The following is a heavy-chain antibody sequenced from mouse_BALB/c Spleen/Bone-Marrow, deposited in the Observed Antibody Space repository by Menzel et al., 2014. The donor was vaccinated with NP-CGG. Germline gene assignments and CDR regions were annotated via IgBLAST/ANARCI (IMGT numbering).Heavy chain of an antibody. CDR3: TRNYGSSYPSWFAY. Sequence: LQQSGSELVRPGASVKLSCKASGYTFTSYWMHWVKQRHGQGLEWIGNIYPGSGSTNHDEKFKSKGTLTVDTSSSTAYMHLSSLTSEDSAVYYCTRNYGSSYPSWFAYWGQGTLVTVSA. CDR1: GYTFTSYW. J-gene: IGHJ3*01. D-gene: IGHD1-1*01. V-gene: IGHV1S22*01. CDR2: IYPGSGST.